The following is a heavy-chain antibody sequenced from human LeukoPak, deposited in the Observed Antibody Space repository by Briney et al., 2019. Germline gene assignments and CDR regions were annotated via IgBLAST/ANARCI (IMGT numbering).Heavy chain of an antibody. J-gene: IGHJ4*02. CDR2: IYPGDSGT. D-gene: IGHD2-21*02. V-gene: IGHV5-51*01. CDR1: GYSFTSYW. Sequence: GESLKISCKGSGYSFTSYWIGWVRQMSGKGLEWMGIIYPGDSGTRYSPSFQGQVTISADKSISTAYLQWSSLKASDTAMYYCARHRCGDCYSEDYWGQGTLVTVSS. CDR3: ARHRCGDCYSEDY.